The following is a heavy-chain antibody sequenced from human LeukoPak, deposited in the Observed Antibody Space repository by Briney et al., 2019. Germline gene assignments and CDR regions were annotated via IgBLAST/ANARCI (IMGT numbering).Heavy chain of an antibody. J-gene: IGHJ4*02. D-gene: IGHD3-9*01. Sequence: PGGSLRLSCAASGFTFSNYHMTWVRQAPGKGLEWVSYISSSGATIYYADSVEGRFTISRDNAQNSLYLQMNSLRDEDTAVYYCARCRQDDITYFDYWGQGTLVTVSS. CDR1: GFTFSNYH. V-gene: IGHV3-48*02. CDR2: ISSSGATI. CDR3: ARCRQDDITYFDY.